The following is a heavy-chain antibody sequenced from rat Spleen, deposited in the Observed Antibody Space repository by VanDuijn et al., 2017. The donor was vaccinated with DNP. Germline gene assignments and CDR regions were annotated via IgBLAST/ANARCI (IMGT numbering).Heavy chain of an antibody. D-gene: IGHD1-12*02. CDR3: ARRYYDGSLR. Sequence: EVQLVESGGGLVQPGRSLKLSCAASGFTFSNYDMAWVRQAPKKGLEWVATISTSGSRTYYPDSVKGRFTIPRDNAKSSLYLQMNSLKSEDTATYYCARRYYDGSLRWGQGVMVTVSS. V-gene: IGHV5-25*01. CDR2: ISTSGSRT. CDR1: GFTFSNYD. J-gene: IGHJ2*01.